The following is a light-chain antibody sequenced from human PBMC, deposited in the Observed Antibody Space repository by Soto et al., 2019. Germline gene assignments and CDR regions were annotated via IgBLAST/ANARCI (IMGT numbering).Light chain of an antibody. CDR1: SSDIGSNNY. CDR3: SSSTTPTRL. Sequence: QSALTQPASVSGSPGQSITISCTGTSSDIGSNNYVSWFQQRPGKAPTLIIYEVSNRPSGVSTHFSGSKSGNTASLTISGLLPEDEAEYFCSSSTTPTRLSGGETKLTVL. V-gene: IGLV2-14*01. J-gene: IGLJ3*02. CDR2: EVS.